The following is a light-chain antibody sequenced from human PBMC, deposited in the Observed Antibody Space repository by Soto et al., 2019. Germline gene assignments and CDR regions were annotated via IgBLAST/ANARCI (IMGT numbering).Light chain of an antibody. CDR2: EVD. J-gene: IGLJ2*01. CDR1: SSDVGGYNL. Sequence: QSALTQPASVSGSPGQSITISCTGFSSDVGGYNLVSWYQQHPGKAPKLMIFEVDKRPSGVPDRFSGSKSGNTAYLAVSGLQAEDEADYYCTSYAGSNNLLFGGGTKVTVL. CDR3: TSYAGSNNLL. V-gene: IGLV2-8*01.